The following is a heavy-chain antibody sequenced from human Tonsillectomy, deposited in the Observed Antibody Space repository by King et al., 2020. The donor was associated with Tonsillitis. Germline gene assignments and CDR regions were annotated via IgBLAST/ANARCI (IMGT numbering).Heavy chain of an antibody. CDR3: AREAYSSGRCGIFDI. D-gene: IGHD6-19*01. Sequence: VQLVESGCGVVQPGGSLRLSGAASGLTASDSIIHCVGQAPGNGLEWVARSNDVNTKNHAGTMKGRFTISGDNSQNTVYLQMNSLRAEDTAVYYCAREAYSSGRCGIFDIWGQGTKVTVSS. J-gene: IGHJ3*02. CDR1: GLTASDSI. CDR2: SNDVNTK. V-gene: IGHV3-30*01.